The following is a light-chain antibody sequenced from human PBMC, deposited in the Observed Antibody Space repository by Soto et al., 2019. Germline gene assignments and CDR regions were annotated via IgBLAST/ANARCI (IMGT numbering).Light chain of an antibody. CDR2: DAS. CDR3: QQYSHLIT. V-gene: IGKV1-33*01. J-gene: IGKJ5*01. CDR1: QDISNY. Sequence: DIQMPQSPSSLSAYVGDRVTINCQASQDISNYLNWYQQKLGKAPKLLIYDASNLETGVPSRFSGSGSGTDFTFTISSLQPEDIATYYCQQYSHLITFGQGTRLEIK.